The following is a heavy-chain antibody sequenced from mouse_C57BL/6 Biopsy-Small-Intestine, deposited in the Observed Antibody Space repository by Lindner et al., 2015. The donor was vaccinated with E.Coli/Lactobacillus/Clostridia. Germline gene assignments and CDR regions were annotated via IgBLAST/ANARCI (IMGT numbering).Heavy chain of an antibody. V-gene: IGHV3-5*01. CDR3: ARSYYGDYAMDY. CDR1: GISITTGNYR. D-gene: IGHD2-10*01. Sequence: VQLQESGPGLVKPSQTVFLTCTVTGISITTGNYRWSWIRQFPGNKLEWIGYIYYSGTITYNPSLTSRTTITRDTPKNQFFLEMNSLTAEDTATYYCARSYYGDYAMDYWGQGTSVTVSS. CDR2: IYYSGTI. J-gene: IGHJ4*01.